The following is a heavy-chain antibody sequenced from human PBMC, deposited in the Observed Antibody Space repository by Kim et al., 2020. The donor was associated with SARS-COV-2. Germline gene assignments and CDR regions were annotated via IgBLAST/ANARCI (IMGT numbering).Heavy chain of an antibody. D-gene: IGHD5-18*01. Sequence: YYADSVKGRFTISRDNSKNTLYLQMNSLRAEDTAVYYCAKEGGRSTAMIYWGQGTLVTVSS. V-gene: IGHV3-23*01. J-gene: IGHJ4*02. CDR3: AKEGGRSTAMIY.